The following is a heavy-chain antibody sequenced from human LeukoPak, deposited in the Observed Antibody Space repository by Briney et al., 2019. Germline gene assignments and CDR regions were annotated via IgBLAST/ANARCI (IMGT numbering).Heavy chain of an antibody. CDR1: GFMFGRYI. D-gene: IGHD3-16*01. V-gene: IGHV3-23*01. J-gene: IGHJ4*02. CDR3: ARGDRYYDDTSPYYFDH. Sequence: PGGSLRLSCEASGFMFGRYIMSWVRQAPGKGLEWVSSISGRGSSTYYADSVKGRSSISRDNSKNILFLQLYTLRGEDTAIYYCARGDRYYDDTSPYYFDHWGQGTLVAVSS. CDR2: ISGRGSST.